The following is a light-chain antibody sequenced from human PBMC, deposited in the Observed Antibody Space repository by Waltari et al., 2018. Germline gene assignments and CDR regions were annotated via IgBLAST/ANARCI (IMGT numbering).Light chain of an antibody. CDR2: DVS. CDR1: RRDVGRFDY. CDR3: CSYAGSYTL. J-gene: IGLJ2*01. V-gene: IGLV2-11*01. Sequence: QSALTQPRSVSGSPGQSVTISCPGTRRDVGRFDYVSWYQQYPAKAPKVMIYDVSKRPSGVPDRFSGSKSGNTASLTIAGLQAEDEADYYCCSYAGSYTLFGGGTKLTVL.